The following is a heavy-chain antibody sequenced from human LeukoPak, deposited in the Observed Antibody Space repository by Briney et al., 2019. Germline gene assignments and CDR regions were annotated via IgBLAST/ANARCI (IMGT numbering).Heavy chain of an antibody. CDR3: ARDGVTGRLDP. V-gene: IGHV4-59*01. D-gene: IGHD1-20*01. CDR1: GGSISSYY. Sequence: SETLSLTCTVSGGSISSYYWSWLRQPPGKGLEWIGYIYYSGSTNYNPSLKSRVTISVDTSKNQFSLKLSSVTAADTAVYYCARDGVTGRLDPWGQGTLVTVSS. J-gene: IGHJ5*02. CDR2: IYYSGST.